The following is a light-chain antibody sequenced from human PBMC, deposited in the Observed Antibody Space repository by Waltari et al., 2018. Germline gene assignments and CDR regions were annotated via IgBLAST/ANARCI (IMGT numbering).Light chain of an antibody. CDR1: QSVRHY. Sequence: EIVLTQSRATLSLSLGERATLLCRPSQSVRHYLAWYQQRPGQSPWLLIYAASNRATGNPARFSGSGSETDFTLTISSLEPEDFAVYYCQQRSNWPGTFGQGTKVEIK. V-gene: IGKV3-11*01. CDR2: AAS. J-gene: IGKJ1*01. CDR3: QQRSNWPGT.